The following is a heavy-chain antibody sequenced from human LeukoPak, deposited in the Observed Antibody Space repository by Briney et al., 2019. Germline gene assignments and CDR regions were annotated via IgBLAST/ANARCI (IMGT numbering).Heavy chain of an antibody. D-gene: IGHD3-16*02. V-gene: IGHV3-11*06. CDR1: GFTFSDYY. CDR2: ISSSSSYT. CDR3: ARAHYDYVWGSYRSPPDAFDI. Sequence: PGGSLRLSCAASGFTFSDYYMGWIRPAPGKEMEWVSYISSSSSYTNSAAYVKGRFTISRDNAKNSLYLQMNSLRAEDTAVYYCARAHYDYVWGSYRSPPDAFDIWGQGTMVTVSS. J-gene: IGHJ3*02.